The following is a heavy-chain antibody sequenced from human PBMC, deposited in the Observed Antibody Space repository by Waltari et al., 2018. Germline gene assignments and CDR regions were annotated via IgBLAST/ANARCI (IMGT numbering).Heavy chain of an antibody. J-gene: IGHJ5*02. CDR2: CNTDGGIT. Sequence: EVQLVESGGDLVQPGGSLRLSCAASGITFSSYWMHWVRQAPGTGLVWVSRCNTDGGITMYADSVRGRFTISRDNAKNTLYLQMNSLRVDDSAVYYCTRGVAEGFDPWGQGTLVTVSS. CDR1: GITFSSYW. V-gene: IGHV3-74*03. CDR3: TRGVAEGFDP. D-gene: IGHD2-15*01.